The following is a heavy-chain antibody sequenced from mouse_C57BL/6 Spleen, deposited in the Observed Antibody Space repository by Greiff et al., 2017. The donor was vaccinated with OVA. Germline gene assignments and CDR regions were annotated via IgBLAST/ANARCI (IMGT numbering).Heavy chain of an antibody. D-gene: IGHD2-3*01. CDR2: INPYNGGT. V-gene: IGHV1-19*01. CDR1: GYTFTDYY. Sequence: EVKLQQSGPVLVKPGASVKMSCKASGYTFTDYYMNWVKQSHGKSLEWIGVINPYNGGTSYNQKFKGKATLTVDKSSSTAYLELNSLTSEDSAVYCCARWGDGLRDVWGTGTTVTVSS. CDR3: ARWGDGLRDV. J-gene: IGHJ1*03.